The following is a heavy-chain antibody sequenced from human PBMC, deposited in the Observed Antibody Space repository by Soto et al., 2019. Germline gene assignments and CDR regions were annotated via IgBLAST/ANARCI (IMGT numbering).Heavy chain of an antibody. J-gene: IGHJ6*02. D-gene: IGHD3-3*01. V-gene: IGHV4-30-2*01. CDR3: ARVSRFLEWLPRVDGMDV. CDR2: IYHSGST. Sequence: SETLSLTCAVSGGSISSGGYSWNWIRQPPGKGLEWIGYIYHSGSTLYNPSLKSRVTISVDTSKNQFSLKLNSVTAADTAVYYCARVSRFLEWLPRVDGMDVWGQGTTVTVSS. CDR1: GGSISSGGYS.